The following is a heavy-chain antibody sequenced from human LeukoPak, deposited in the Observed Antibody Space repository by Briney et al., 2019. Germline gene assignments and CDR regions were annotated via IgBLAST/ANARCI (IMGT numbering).Heavy chain of an antibody. CDR1: GGSISSYH. J-gene: IGHJ4*02. Sequence: SETLSLTCTVSGGSISSYHWSWIRQPPGKGLEWIGYIYYSGSTNYNPSLKSRVTISVDTSKNQFSLKLSSVTAADTAVYYCARAEKAAEFDYWGQGTLVTVSS. V-gene: IGHV4-59*01. CDR3: ARAEKAAEFDY. D-gene: IGHD6-13*01. CDR2: IYYSGST.